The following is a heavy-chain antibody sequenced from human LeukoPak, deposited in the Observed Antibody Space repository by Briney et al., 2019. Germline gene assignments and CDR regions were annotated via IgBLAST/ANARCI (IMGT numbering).Heavy chain of an antibody. CDR1: GFTFSSYW. D-gene: IGHD5-18*01. Sequence: GGSLRLSCAASGFTFSSYWMSWVRQAPGKGLEWVANIKQDGSEKYYVDSVKGRFTISRDNAKNSLYLQMNSLRAEDTAVYYCARGRGVDTANWLGFDYWGQGTLVTVSS. V-gene: IGHV3-7*01. J-gene: IGHJ4*02. CDR2: IKQDGSEK. CDR3: ARGRGVDTANWLGFDY.